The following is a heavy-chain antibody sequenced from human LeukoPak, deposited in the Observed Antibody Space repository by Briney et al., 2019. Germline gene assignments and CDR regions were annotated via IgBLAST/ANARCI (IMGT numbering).Heavy chain of an antibody. Sequence: ASVKVSCKASGYTFTGYYMHWVRQAPGQGLEWMGWINPNSGGTNYAQKFQGRVTMTRDTSISTAYMELSRLRSDDTAVYYCARVGVLEYSYGYEYYFDYWGQGTLVTVSS. CDR1: GYTFTGYY. V-gene: IGHV1-2*02. D-gene: IGHD5-18*01. J-gene: IGHJ4*02. CDR2: INPNSGGT. CDR3: ARVGVLEYSYGYEYYFDY.